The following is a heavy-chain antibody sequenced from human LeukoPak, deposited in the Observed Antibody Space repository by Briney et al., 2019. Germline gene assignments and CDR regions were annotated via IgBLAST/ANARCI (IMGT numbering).Heavy chain of an antibody. V-gene: IGHV4-31*03. CDR2: IYYSGST. CDR3: ARVAVTVTYYFDY. D-gene: IGHD6-19*01. CDR1: GGSISSGGYY. Sequence: PSQTLSLTCTVSGGSISSGGYYWSWIRQHPGKGLEWIGYIYYSGSTYYNPSLKSRVTISVDTSKNQFSLKLSSVTAADTAVYYCARVAVTVTYYFDYWGQGTLVTVSS. J-gene: IGHJ4*02.